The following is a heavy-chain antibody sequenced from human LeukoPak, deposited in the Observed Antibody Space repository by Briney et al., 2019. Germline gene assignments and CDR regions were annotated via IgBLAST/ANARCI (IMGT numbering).Heavy chain of an antibody. V-gene: IGHV4-34*01. Sequence: SETLSLTYAVYGGSFSGYYWSWIRQPPGKGLEWIGEINHSGSTNYNPSLKSRVTISVDTSKNEFSLKLGSVTAADTAVYYCARVRDCSSTSCSRYSYYYYYYMDVWGKGTTVTVSS. D-gene: IGHD2-2*01. CDR2: INHSGST. J-gene: IGHJ6*03. CDR1: GGSFSGYY. CDR3: ARVRDCSSTSCSRYSYYYYYYMDV.